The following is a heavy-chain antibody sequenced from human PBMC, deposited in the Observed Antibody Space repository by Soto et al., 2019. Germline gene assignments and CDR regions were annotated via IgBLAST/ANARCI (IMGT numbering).Heavy chain of an antibody. J-gene: IGHJ4*02. Sequence: QVQLQESGPGLVKPSGTLSLTCAVSGGSISSSNWWSWVRQPPGKGLEWIGEIYHSGSTNYNPSLKSRVTISVDKSKNQCSLKLSSVTAADTAVYYCARADRDDYGDYGVGRRAGTRNDYWGQGTLVTVSS. D-gene: IGHD4-17*01. CDR1: GGSISSSNW. V-gene: IGHV4-4*02. CDR2: IYHSGST. CDR3: ARADRDDYGDYGVGRRAGTRNDY.